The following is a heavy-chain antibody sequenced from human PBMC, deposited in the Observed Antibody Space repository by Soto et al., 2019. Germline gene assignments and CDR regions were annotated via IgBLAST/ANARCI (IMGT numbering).Heavy chain of an antibody. J-gene: IGHJ5*02. CDR2: IYYSGST. CDR3: ARWSMTTVTTGFDP. D-gene: IGHD4-4*01. CDR1: GGSISSGGYY. V-gene: IGHV4-31*03. Sequence: PSETLSLTCTVSGGSISSGGYYWSWIRQHPGKGLEWIGYIYYSGSTYYNPSLKSRVTISVDTSKNQFSLKLSSVTAADTAVYYCARWSMTTVTTGFDPWGQGTLVTVSS.